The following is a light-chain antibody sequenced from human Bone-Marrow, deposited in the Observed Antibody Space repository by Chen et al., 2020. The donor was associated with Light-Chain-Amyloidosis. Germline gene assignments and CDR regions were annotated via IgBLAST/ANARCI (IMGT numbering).Light chain of an antibody. Sequence: QSALTQPASVSGSPGQSITISCPGTSSDVGGDNHVSWYQQHPDNAPKLMIYEVTNRPSWVPDRCSGSKSDNTASLTISGLQTEDEADYFCSSYTITNTLVFGSGTRVTVL. CDR2: EVT. CDR3: SSYTITNTLV. CDR1: SSDVGGDNH. J-gene: IGLJ1*01. V-gene: IGLV2-14*01.